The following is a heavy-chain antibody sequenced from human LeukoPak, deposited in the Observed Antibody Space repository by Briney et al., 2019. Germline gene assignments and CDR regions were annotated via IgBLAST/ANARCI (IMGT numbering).Heavy chain of an antibody. V-gene: IGHV3-33*08. J-gene: IGHJ5*02. CDR1: EFTVSNYA. Sequence: GGSLRLSCAPSEFTVSNYAMSWVRQAPGKGLEWVAVIWYDGSNKYYADSVKGRFTISRDNSKNTLYLQMNSLRAEDTAVYYCARVDDFGSFDPWGQGTLVTVSS. D-gene: IGHD3-3*01. CDR3: ARVDDFGSFDP. CDR2: IWYDGSNK.